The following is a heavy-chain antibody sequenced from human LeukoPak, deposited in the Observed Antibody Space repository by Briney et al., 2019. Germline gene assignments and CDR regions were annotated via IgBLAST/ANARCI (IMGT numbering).Heavy chain of an antibody. CDR3: ARDAGNYKQVFDY. Sequence: PGGSLRLSCAASGFSVSRFVVGWVRQAPGKGLEWVSGISDGGDSSCYADSVRGRFTISRDDSKNTVYLQLNNLRAEDTAVYYCARDAGNYKQVFDYWGQGTLVTVSS. D-gene: IGHD1-1*01. CDR1: GFSVSRFV. CDR2: ISDGGDSS. V-gene: IGHV3-23*01. J-gene: IGHJ4*02.